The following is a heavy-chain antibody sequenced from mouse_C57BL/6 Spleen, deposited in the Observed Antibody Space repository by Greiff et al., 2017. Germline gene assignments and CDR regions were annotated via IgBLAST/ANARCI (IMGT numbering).Heavy chain of an antibody. V-gene: IGHV1-4*01. D-gene: IGHD2-13*01. CDR3: ASYGEAFAY. CDR2: INPSSGYT. J-gene: IGHJ3*01. CDR1: GYTFTSYT. Sequence: QVQLKQSGAELARPGASVKMSCKASGYTFTSYTMHWVKQRPGQGLEWIGYINPSSGYTKYNQKFKDKATLTADKSSSTAYMQLSSLTSEDSAVXYCASYGEAFAYWGQGTLVTVSA.